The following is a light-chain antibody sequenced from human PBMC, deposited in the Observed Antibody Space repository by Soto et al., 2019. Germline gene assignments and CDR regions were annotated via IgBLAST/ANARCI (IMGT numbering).Light chain of an antibody. CDR1: QSVSSSY. CDR3: QQYDSSPPT. V-gene: IGKV3-20*01. Sequence: EIVLTQSPGTLSLSPGERATLSCRASQSVSSSYLAWYQQKPGQAPRLLIYNASSRATGIPDRFSGSGSGTDFTLTISRLEPEEFAVYYYQQYDSSPPTFGPGTKVDIK. CDR2: NAS. J-gene: IGKJ3*01.